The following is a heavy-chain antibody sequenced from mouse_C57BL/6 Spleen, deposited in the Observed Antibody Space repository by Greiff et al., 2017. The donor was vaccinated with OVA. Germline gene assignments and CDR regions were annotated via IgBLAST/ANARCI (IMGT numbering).Heavy chain of an antibody. D-gene: IGHD1-1*02. Sequence: EVQLQQSGPELVKPGDSVKISCKASGYSFTGYFMNWVMQSHGTSLEWIGRINPYNGDTFYNQKLKGKATLTVDKSSSKANRELRGLTSVDSGVYYCAGGGAWFAYWGQGTLVTVSA. CDR3: AGGGAWFAY. CDR2: INPYNGDT. J-gene: IGHJ3*01. V-gene: IGHV1-20*01. CDR1: GYSFTGYF.